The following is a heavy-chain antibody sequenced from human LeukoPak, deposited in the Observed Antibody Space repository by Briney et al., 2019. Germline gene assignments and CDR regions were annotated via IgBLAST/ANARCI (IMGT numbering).Heavy chain of an antibody. J-gene: IGHJ3*02. CDR3: ARDLGGSYYPLAFDI. CDR1: GFTFSSYG. V-gene: IGHV3-30*03. CDR2: ISYDGSNK. D-gene: IGHD1-26*01. Sequence: SGRSLRLSCAASGFTFSSYGMHWVRQAPGKGLEWVAVISYDGSNKYYADSVKGRFTISRDNSKNTLYLQMNRLRAEDTAVYYCARDLGGSYYPLAFDIWGQGTTVTVSS.